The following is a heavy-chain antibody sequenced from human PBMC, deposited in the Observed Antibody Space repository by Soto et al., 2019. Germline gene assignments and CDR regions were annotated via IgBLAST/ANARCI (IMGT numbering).Heavy chain of an antibody. Sequence: QVQLVESGGGVVQPGTSLRLSCVGSGFTFRSYVIHWVGQAPGKGLEWVALTSYDGSNKFYGDSVKGRFTISRDNSRNTVELQMDSLRLEDTALYYCARWGTTGGLDVWGQGTLVSVSS. V-gene: IGHV3-33*05. CDR2: TSYDGSNK. J-gene: IGHJ4*02. CDR1: GFTFRSYV. D-gene: IGHD3-16*01. CDR3: ARWGTTGGLDV.